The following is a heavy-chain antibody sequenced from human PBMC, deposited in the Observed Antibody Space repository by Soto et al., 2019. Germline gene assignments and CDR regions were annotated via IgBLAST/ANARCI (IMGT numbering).Heavy chain of an antibody. J-gene: IGHJ5*01. Sequence: QVQLVQSGAEVRKPGSSLRVSCKSSGATFSTTGISWVRQAPGQGLEWMGGIIPLFGTPKYARKFQGRGSITADESTNTVYMELNSLRPDAAAVYYCARASPVICGGDPCYRLDSSFDSWGQGSLVIVSS. CDR3: ARASPVICGGDPCYRLDSSFDS. CDR1: GATFSTTG. D-gene: IGHD2-21*02. V-gene: IGHV1-69*01. CDR2: IIPLFGTP.